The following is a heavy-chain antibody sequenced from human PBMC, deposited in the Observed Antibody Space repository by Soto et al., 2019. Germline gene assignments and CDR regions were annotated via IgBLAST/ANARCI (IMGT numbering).Heavy chain of an antibody. D-gene: IGHD2-2*01. Sequence: KPSETLSLTCTVSGGSISSGDYYWSWLRQPPGKGLEWIGYIYYSGSTYYNPSLKSRVTISVDTSKNQFSLKLSSVTAADTAVYYCARLDYNQLLPDYWGQGTLVTVSS. J-gene: IGHJ4*02. V-gene: IGHV4-30-4*01. CDR1: GGSISSGDYY. CDR3: ARLDYNQLLPDY. CDR2: IYYSGST.